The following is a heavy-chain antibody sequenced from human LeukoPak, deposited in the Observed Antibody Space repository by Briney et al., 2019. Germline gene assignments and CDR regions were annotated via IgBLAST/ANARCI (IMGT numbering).Heavy chain of an antibody. CDR1: GGTFSSYA. CDR2: IIPIFGTA. J-gene: IGHJ6*01. V-gene: IGHV1-69*13. Sequence: SVKVSCKASGGTFSSYAISWVRQAPGQGLEWMRGIIPIFGTANYAQKFQGRVTITADESTSTAYMELSSLRSEDTAVYYCARGTLGYCSSTSCPPQHYYYYGMDVWGQGTTVTVSS. D-gene: IGHD2-2*01. CDR3: ARGTLGYCSSTSCPPQHYYYYGMDV.